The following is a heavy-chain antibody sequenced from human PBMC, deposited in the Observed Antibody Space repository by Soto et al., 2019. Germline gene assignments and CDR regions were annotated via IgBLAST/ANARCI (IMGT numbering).Heavy chain of an antibody. D-gene: IGHD6-13*01. CDR1: GDSVTSHY. CDR2: IHYNGCT. Sequence: PSETLSPAWSFAGDSVTSHYLTWNRQAPEKGLEWIGYIHYNGCTHYNPQLMRRRTISVARSKNQFTLQLTSVTVDDTAVYYCAASYGTAWYSYWGQGTQLTVAS. J-gene: IGHJ4*02. V-gene: IGHV4-59*02. CDR3: AASYGTAWYSY.